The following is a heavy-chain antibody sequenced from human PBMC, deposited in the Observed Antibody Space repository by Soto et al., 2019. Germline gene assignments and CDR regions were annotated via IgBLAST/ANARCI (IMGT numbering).Heavy chain of an antibody. D-gene: IGHD1-26*01. J-gene: IGHJ4*02. Sequence: VQLVQSGAEVKKPGASVKISCKASGYTFDTYSMTWVRQAPGQGLEWMAWINPYNGNTHYSQKAQGRVSVTTDTSTSTVYMELRSLRSDDTAVYYCARDVWSNSPYLDFWGQGTLVTVSS. V-gene: IGHV1-18*04. CDR2: INPYNGNT. CDR3: ARDVWSNSPYLDF. CDR1: GYTFDTYS.